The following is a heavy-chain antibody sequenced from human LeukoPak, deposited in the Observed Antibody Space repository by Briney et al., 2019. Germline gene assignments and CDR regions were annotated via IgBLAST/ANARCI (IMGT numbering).Heavy chain of an antibody. V-gene: IGHV3-13*01. Sequence: GGSLRLSCAASGFTFSSYDMHWVRQATGKGLEWVSAIGTAGDTYYPGSVKGRFTISRENAKNSLYLQMNSLRAGDTAVYYCARGVATSAFDIWGQGTMVTVSS. J-gene: IGHJ3*02. CDR3: ARGVATSAFDI. CDR2: IGTAGDT. D-gene: IGHD1-1*01. CDR1: GFTFSSYD.